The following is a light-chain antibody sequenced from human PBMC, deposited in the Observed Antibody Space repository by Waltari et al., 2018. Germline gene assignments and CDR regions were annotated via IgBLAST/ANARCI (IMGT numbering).Light chain of an antibody. CDR2: DVT. V-gene: IGLV2-14*03. CDR1: SSYVGGHNH. CDR3: NSFTSSTTWV. Sequence: QSALTQPASVSGSPGQSITISCTGTSSYVGGHNHVPWYQQHPSQAPKLLIYDVTKWPSGVSDRFSGSKSGNTASLTISGLQAEDEADYYCNSFTSSTTWVFGGGTRVTVL. J-gene: IGLJ3*02.